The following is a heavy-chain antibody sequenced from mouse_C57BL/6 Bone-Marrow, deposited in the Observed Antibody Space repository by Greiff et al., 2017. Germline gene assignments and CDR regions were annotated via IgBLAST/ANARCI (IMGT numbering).Heavy chain of an antibody. J-gene: IGHJ2*01. CDR3: ARRTTVVPYYFDY. V-gene: IGHV1-19*01. Sequence: EVQGVESGPVLVKPGASVKMSCKASGYTFTDYYMNWVKQSHGKSLEWIGVINPYNGGTSYNQKFKGKATLTVDKSSSTAYMELNSLTSEDSAVYYCARRTTVVPYYFDYWGQGTTLTVSS. D-gene: IGHD1-1*01. CDR1: GYTFTDYY. CDR2: INPYNGGT.